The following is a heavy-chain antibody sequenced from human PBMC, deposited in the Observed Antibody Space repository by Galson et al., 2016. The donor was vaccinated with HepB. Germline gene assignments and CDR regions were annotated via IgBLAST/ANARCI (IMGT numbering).Heavy chain of an antibody. CDR3: ARVSAFWSGLPDH. D-gene: IGHD3-3*01. CDR2: VYSGGYI. J-gene: IGHJ4*02. Sequence: QAPGRGLEWVAVVYSGGYIYYADSVKGRFTISRDSSKSTLYLQMNSLRAEDTAIYYCARVSAFWSGLPDHWGQGTQVTVS. V-gene: IGHV3-66*01.